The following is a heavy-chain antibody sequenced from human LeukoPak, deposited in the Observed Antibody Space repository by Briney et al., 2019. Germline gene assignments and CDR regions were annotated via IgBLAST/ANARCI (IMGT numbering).Heavy chain of an antibody. CDR2: INHSGST. V-gene: IGHV4-39*07. D-gene: IGHD3-16*02. Sequence: PSETLSLTCTVSGGSISSGGYYWSWIRQPPGKGLEWIGEINHSGSTNYNPSLKSRVTISVDTSKNQFSLKLSSVTAADTAVYYCARGVYDYVWGSYRHDAFDIWGQGTMVTVSS. J-gene: IGHJ3*02. CDR3: ARGVYDYVWGSYRHDAFDI. CDR1: GGSISSGGYY.